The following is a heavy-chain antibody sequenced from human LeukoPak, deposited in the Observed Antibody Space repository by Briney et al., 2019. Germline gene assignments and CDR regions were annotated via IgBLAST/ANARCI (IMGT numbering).Heavy chain of an antibody. D-gene: IGHD1-1*01. Sequence: SETLSLTCAVYGGSFSGYYWSWIRQPPGKGLEWIGEINHSGSTNYNPSLKSRVTISVDTSKNQFSLKLSSVTAADTAVYYCASGGHWKSYYYYMDVWGKGTTVTVSS. CDR2: INHSGST. J-gene: IGHJ6*03. V-gene: IGHV4-34*01. CDR3: ASGGHWKSYYYYMDV. CDR1: GGSFSGYY.